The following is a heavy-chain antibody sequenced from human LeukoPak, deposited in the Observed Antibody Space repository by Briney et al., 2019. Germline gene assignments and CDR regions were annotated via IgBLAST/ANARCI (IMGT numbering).Heavy chain of an antibody. V-gene: IGHV1-2*02. CDR2: INPNIGGT. CDR3: ARISYYYDSSGYYHNWFDP. Sequence: GASVKVSCKASGYTFTGYYMHWVRQAPGQGLEWMGLINPNIGGTNYAQKFQGRVTMTRDTSISTAYMELGRLRSDDKAVYYCARISYYYDSSGYYHNWFDPWGQGTLVTVSS. J-gene: IGHJ5*02. CDR1: GYTFTGYY. D-gene: IGHD3-22*01.